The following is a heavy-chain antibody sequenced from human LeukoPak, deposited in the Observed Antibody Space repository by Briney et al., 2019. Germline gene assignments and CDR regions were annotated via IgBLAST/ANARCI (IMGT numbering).Heavy chain of an antibody. J-gene: IGHJ3*02. CDR3: ARDYGDPFDAFDI. D-gene: IGHD4-17*01. V-gene: IGHV4-61*01. CDR1: GGSVSSGSYY. CDR2: IYYSGST. Sequence: SGTLSLTCTVSGGSVSSGSYYWSWIRQPPGKGLEWIGYIYYSGSTNYNPSLKSRVTISVDTSKNQFSLKLSSVTAADTAVYYCARDYGDPFDAFDIWGQGTMVTVSS.